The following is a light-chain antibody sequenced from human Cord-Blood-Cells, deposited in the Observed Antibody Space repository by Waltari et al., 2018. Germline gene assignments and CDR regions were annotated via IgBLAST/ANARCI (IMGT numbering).Light chain of an antibody. J-gene: IGLJ2*01. CDR2: DVS. Sequence: QSALTQPRSVSGSPGQSVTISCTGTSSDVGGYNYVSWYQQHPGKAPKLMIYDVSKRPSGVPGRVSGSKSGNTASLTISGLQAEDEADYYCCSYAGSYIYVVFGGGTKLTVL. CDR1: SSDVGGYNY. V-gene: IGLV2-11*01. CDR3: CSYAGSYIYVV.